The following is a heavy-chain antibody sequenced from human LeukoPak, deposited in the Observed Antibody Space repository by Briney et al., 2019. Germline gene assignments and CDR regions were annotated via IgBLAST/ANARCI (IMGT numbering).Heavy chain of an antibody. CDR3: ARGMSATSGYLELEY. D-gene: IGHD3-22*01. V-gene: IGHV3-23*01. J-gene: IGHJ4*02. CDR1: GFTFSSYA. CDR2: ISGSGGNT. Sequence: GGSLRLSCAASGFTFSSYAMSWVRQSPGKGLEWVSAISGSGGNTYSADSVKGRCTISRDNSLQTLFLHMNSLRDEDTAVYYCARGMSATSGYLELEYWGQGALVTVST.